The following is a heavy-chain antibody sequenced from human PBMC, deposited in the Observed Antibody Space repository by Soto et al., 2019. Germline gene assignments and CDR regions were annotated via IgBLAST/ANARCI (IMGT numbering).Heavy chain of an antibody. CDR1: GFTFSSYG. CDR2: ISYDGSNK. Sequence: LRLSCAASGFTFSSYGMHWVRQAPGKGLEWVAVISYDGSNKYYADSVKGRFTISRDNSKNTLYLQMNSLRAEDTAVYYCCIAVAGTTGMDVWGQGTTVTVSS. J-gene: IGHJ6*02. D-gene: IGHD6-19*01. V-gene: IGHV3-30*03. CDR3: CIAVAGTTGMDV.